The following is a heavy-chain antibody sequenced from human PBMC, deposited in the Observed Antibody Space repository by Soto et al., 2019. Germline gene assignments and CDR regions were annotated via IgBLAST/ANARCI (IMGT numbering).Heavy chain of an antibody. Sequence: QITLKESGPTLVKPTQPLTLTCTFSGFSLSTSGVGVGWIRQPPGKALEWLALIYWDDDKRYSPSLKSRLTITKDTSKNQVVLTMTNMDPVDTATYYCAHSSYDYIWGSYRFDYWGQGTLVTVSS. CDR3: AHSSYDYIWGSYRFDY. CDR1: GFSLSTSGVG. D-gene: IGHD3-16*02. CDR2: IYWDDDK. J-gene: IGHJ4*02. V-gene: IGHV2-5*02.